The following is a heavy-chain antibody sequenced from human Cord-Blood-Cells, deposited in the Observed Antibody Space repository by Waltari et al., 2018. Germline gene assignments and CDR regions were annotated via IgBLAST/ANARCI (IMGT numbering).Heavy chain of an antibody. V-gene: IGHV6-1*01. Sequence: QVQLQQSGPGLVKPSQTPARTCAFSGDSVSSNCFARYLIRHSPSRGLEWLGRTYYRSKWYNDYAVSVKSRITINPDTSKNQFSLQLNSVTPEDTAVYYCARGTGDRPFDFDYWGQGTLVTVSS. CDR2: TYYRSKWYN. CDR3: ARGTGDRPFDFDY. D-gene: IGHD7-27*01. CDR1: GDSVSSNCFA. J-gene: IGHJ4*02.